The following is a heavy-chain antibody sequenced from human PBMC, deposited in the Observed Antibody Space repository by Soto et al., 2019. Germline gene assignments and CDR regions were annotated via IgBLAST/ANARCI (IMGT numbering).Heavy chain of an antibody. CDR1: GDSCTSYW. CDR3: ARHFSTWFGELLFPNWFDP. D-gene: IGHD3-10*01. V-gene: IGHV5-51*01. Sequence: GQFRKVSCRGAGDSCTSYWIGWVSQMPGKGLEWMGIIYPGDSDTRYSTSFQGQVTISADKSISTAYLQWSSLKASDTAMYYWARHFSTWFGELLFPNWFDPLGQGTLVTVSS. J-gene: IGHJ5*02. CDR2: IYPGDSDT.